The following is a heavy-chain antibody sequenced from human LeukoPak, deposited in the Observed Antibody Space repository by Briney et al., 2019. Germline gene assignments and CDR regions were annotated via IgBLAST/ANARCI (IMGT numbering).Heavy chain of an antibody. CDR1: GDSVSSNSAA. D-gene: IGHD4-17*01. Sequence: SQTLSLTCALSGDSVSSNSAAWNWIRQSPSRGLEWLGRTYYRSKWYNDYAVSVKSRITINPDTSKNQFSLQLNSVTPEDTAVYYCAREEATVTTNSLDYWGQGALVTVSS. CDR2: TYYRSKWYN. J-gene: IGHJ4*02. V-gene: IGHV6-1*01. CDR3: AREEATVTTNSLDY.